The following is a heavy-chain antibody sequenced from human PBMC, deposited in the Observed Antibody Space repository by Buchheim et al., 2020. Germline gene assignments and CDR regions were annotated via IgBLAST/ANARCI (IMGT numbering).Heavy chain of an antibody. J-gene: IGHJ4*02. CDR1: GFTFSSYT. V-gene: IGHV3-23*01. D-gene: IGHD6-13*01. CDR2: ISTFGDT. CDR3: TNLAEQPGRNY. Sequence: EVQLLESGGGLVQPGGSLRLSCAASGFTFSSYTLSWVRQAPGKGLEWVSGISTFGDTYYADSVKGRFTISRDNAKNTLYLQMNSLRAEDTAVYYCTNLAEQPGRNYWGQGTL.